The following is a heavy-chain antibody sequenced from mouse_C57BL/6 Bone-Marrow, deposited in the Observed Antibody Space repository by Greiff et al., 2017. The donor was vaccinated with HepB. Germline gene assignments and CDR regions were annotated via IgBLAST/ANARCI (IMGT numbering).Heavy chain of an antibody. J-gene: IGHJ4*01. CDR1: GYTFTDYE. CDR2: IDPETGGT. Sequence: VQLQQSGAELVRPGASVTLSCKASGYTFTDYEMHWVKQTPVHGLEWIGAIDPETGGTAYNQKFKGKAILTADKSSSTAYMELRSLTSEDSAVYYCTGGDGYYCYAMDYWGQGTSVTVSS. CDR3: TGGDGYYCYAMDY. D-gene: IGHD2-3*01. V-gene: IGHV1-15*01.